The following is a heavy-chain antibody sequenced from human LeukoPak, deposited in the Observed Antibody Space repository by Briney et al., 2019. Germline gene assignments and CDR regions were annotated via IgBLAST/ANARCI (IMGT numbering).Heavy chain of an antibody. J-gene: IGHJ4*02. CDR2: MNPNSGNT. CDR1: GYTFTSYD. CDR3: AKEGSSGWVPNY. D-gene: IGHD6-19*01. V-gene: IGHV1-8*03. Sequence: ASVKVSCKASGYTFTSYDINWVRQATGQGLEWMGWMNPNSGNTGYAQKFQGRVTITRNTSISTAYMELSSLRSDDTAVYYCAKEGSSGWVPNYWGQGTLVTVSS.